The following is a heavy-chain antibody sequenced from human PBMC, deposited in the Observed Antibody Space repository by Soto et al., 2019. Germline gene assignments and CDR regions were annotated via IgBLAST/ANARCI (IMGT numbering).Heavy chain of an antibody. J-gene: IGHJ4*02. V-gene: IGHV3-23*01. CDR1: GFTFSNYA. D-gene: IGHD1-7*01. Sequence: GGSLRLSCAASGFTFSNYAMSWVRQAPGKGLEWVSGIRDSAATTYYADSVQGRLSISRDNSENTLYLQMNSLRAEDTAVYYCARRHNWNSVFDYWGQGTLVTVSS. CDR2: IRDSAATT. CDR3: ARRHNWNSVFDY.